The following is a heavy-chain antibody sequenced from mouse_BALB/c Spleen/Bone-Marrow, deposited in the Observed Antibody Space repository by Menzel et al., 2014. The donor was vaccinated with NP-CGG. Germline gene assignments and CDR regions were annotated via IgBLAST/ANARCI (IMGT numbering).Heavy chain of an antibody. J-gene: IGHJ4*01. CDR1: GYTFTNYY. D-gene: IGHD2-13*01. V-gene: IGHV1S81*02. Sequence: VQLVESGAELVKPGASVTLSCRASGYTFTNYYMYWVKQRPGPGLEWIGEINPSNGGTNFNEKFKSKATLTVDKSSSTAYMQLSSLTAEYTAVYYCARLTHWGQGTSVTVSP. CDR3: ARLTH. CDR2: INPSNGGT.